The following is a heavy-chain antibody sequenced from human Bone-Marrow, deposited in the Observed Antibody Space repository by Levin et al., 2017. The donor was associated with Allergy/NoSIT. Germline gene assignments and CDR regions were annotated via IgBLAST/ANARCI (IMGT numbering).Heavy chain of an antibody. V-gene: IGHV3-20*04. CDR2: INWNGGST. CDR1: GFTFDDSG. CDR3: ARVSGTPRGSSDY. J-gene: IGHJ4*02. Sequence: LSLTCAASGFTFDDSGMSWVRQAPGKGLEWVSGINWNGGSTGYADSVKGRFTISRDNAKNSLHLQMNSLRAEDTALYYCARVSGTPRGSSDYWGQGTLVTVSS. D-gene: IGHD3-10*01.